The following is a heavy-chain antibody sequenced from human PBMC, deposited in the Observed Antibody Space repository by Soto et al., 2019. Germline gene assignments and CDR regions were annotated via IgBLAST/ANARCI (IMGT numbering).Heavy chain of an antibody. CDR1: GGTFSSYT. D-gene: IGHD5-12*01. J-gene: IGHJ3*02. CDR3: ARGVVDIVAKTYHNASYI. CDR2: IIPILGIA. Sequence: QVQLVQSGAEVKKPGSSVKVSYKASGGTFSSYTISWVRQAPGQGLEWMGRIIPILGIANYAQKCQGRVTITADKSTSTAYMELSSLGSEDTAVYYCARGVVDIVAKTYHNASYIWGQGTMVTVSS. V-gene: IGHV1-69*02.